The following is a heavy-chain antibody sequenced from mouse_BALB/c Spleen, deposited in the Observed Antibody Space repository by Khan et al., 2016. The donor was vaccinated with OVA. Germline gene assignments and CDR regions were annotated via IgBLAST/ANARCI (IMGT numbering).Heavy chain of an antibody. V-gene: IGHV3-8*02. CDR1: GDSITSGF. Sequence: VQLQQSGPSLVKPSQTLSLTCSVTGDSITSGFWNWIRKFPGNKFEYMGYVTYSGNTYYNPSLKSRISITRDTSKSQYYLQLNSVTTEDTATYFCARSYGSWARDFWGQGTSVTVSS. J-gene: IGHJ4*01. D-gene: IGHD1-1*01. CDR2: VTYSGNT. CDR3: ARSYGSWARDF.